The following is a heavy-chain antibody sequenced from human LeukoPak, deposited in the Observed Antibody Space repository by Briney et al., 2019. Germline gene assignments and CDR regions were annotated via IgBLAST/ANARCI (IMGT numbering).Heavy chain of an antibody. Sequence: GGSLRLSCAASGFTFSSFAMTWVRQAPGKGLEWVSTFSGSGGGTYYADSVKGRFTISRDNAKNTLYLQMSSLRAEDTAVYYCARGCGSSYCGSVVPDYWGQGTLVTVSS. V-gene: IGHV3-23*01. D-gene: IGHD5-18*01. CDR1: GFTFSSFA. J-gene: IGHJ4*02. CDR2: FSGSGGGT. CDR3: ARGCGSSYCGSVVPDY.